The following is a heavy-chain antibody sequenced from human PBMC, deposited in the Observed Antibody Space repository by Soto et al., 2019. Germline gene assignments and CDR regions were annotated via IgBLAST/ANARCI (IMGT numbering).Heavy chain of an antibody. J-gene: IGHJ4*02. Sequence: SETLSLTCAVSGGSISSSNWWSGVRQPPGKGLEWIGEIYHSGSTNYNPSLKSRVTISVDKSKNQFSLKLSSVTAADTAVYYCARDAPDTAMGWNYWGQGTLVTVSS. CDR1: GGSISSSNW. CDR3: ARDAPDTAMGWNY. V-gene: IGHV4-4*02. CDR2: IYHSGST. D-gene: IGHD5-18*01.